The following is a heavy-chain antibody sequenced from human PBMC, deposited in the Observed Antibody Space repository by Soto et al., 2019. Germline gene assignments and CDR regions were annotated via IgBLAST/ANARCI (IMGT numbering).Heavy chain of an antibody. V-gene: IGHV3-21*01. D-gene: IGHD6-6*01. J-gene: IGHJ4*02. Sequence: EVQLVESGGGLVKPGGSLRLSCAASGFTFSSYSMNWVRQAPGKGLEWVSSVSSSSSYIYYADSVKGRFTISRDNAKNSLYLQMNSLRAEDTAVYYCARDLYSSSARYFDYWGQGTLVTVSS. CDR3: ARDLYSSSARYFDY. CDR1: GFTFSSYS. CDR2: VSSSSSYI.